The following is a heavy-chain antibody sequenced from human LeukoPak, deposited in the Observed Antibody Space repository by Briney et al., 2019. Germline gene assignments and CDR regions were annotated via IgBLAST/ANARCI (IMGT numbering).Heavy chain of an antibody. V-gene: IGHV3-23*01. CDR1: GFTFSSYA. J-gene: IGHJ4*02. CDR3: AKDHVEEWELLFYFDY. CDR2: VSGSGGST. Sequence: GGSLGLSCAASGFTFSSYAMSWVRQAPGKGLEWVSAVSGSGGSTYYADSVKGRFTISRDNSKNTLDLQMNSLRAEDTAVYYCAKDHVEEWELLFYFDYWGQGTLVTVSS. D-gene: IGHD1-26*01.